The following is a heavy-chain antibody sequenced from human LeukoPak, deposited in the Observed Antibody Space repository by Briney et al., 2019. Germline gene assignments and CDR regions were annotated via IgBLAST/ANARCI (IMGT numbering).Heavy chain of an antibody. CDR2: ISSSSSYI. CDR1: GFTFSSYS. CDR3: ARVADGWCGYYYYYMDV. V-gene: IGHV3-21*01. J-gene: IGHJ6*03. D-gene: IGHD5-24*01. Sequence: GGSLRLSCAASGFTFSSYSMNWVRQAPGKGLEWVSSISSSSSYIYYADSVKGRFTISRDNAKNSLYLQMNSLRAEDTAVYYCARVADGWCGYYYYYMDVWGKGTTVTVSS.